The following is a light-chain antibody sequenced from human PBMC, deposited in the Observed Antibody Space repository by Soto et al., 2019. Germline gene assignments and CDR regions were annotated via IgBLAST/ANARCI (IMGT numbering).Light chain of an antibody. Sequence: DIVMTQSPDPLAVSLGERATINCKSSQSVLYSSNNKNYLAWYQQKPGQPPKLLIYWASTRESGVPDRFSGSGSGTDFTLTISSLQAEXVAVXYXQQYYSTPRTFGQGTKVEIK. CDR1: QSVLYSSNNKNY. CDR2: WAS. J-gene: IGKJ1*01. CDR3: QQYYSTPRT. V-gene: IGKV4-1*01.